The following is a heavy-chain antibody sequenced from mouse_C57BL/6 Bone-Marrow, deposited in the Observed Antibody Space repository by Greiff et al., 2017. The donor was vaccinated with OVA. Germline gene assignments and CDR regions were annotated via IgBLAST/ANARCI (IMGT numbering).Heavy chain of an antibody. J-gene: IGHJ2*01. D-gene: IGHD1-1*01. V-gene: IGHV1-12*01. CDR1: GYTFTSYN. CDR3: ARGGITTVVAPYFDY. Sequence: LQQSGAELVRPGASVKMSCKASGYTFTSYNMHWVKQTPRQGLEWIGAIYPGNGDTSYNQKFKGKATLTVDKSSSTAYMQLSSLTSEDSAVYFCARGGITTVVAPYFDYWGQGTTLTVSS. CDR2: IYPGNGDT.